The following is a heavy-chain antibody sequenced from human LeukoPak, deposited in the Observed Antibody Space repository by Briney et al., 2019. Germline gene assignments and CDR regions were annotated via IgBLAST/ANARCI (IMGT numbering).Heavy chain of an antibody. J-gene: IGHJ4*02. CDR3: ARVHLYDSSGYYDY. Sequence: ASVKVSCKASGGTFSSYAISWVRQAPGQGLEWMGRIIPILGIANYAQEFQGRVTITADKSTSTAYMELSSLRSEDTAVYYCARVHLYDSSGYYDYWGQGTLVTVSS. D-gene: IGHD3-22*01. V-gene: IGHV1-69*04. CDR2: IIPILGIA. CDR1: GGTFSSYA.